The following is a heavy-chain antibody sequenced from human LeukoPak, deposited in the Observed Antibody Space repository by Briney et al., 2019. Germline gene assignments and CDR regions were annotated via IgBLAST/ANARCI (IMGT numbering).Heavy chain of an antibody. V-gene: IGHV3-21*01. D-gene: IGHD6-19*01. CDR1: KFTFSSYW. CDR3: ARDPYSSGWYKDAFDI. CDR2: ISGSSSYI. Sequence: GGSLRLSCAASKFTFSSYWMSWVRQAPGKGLEWVSSISGSSSYINYADSVKGRFTISRDNAQNSLFLQLNSLRAEDTAVYYCARDPYSSGWYKDAFDIWGQGTMVTVSS. J-gene: IGHJ3*02.